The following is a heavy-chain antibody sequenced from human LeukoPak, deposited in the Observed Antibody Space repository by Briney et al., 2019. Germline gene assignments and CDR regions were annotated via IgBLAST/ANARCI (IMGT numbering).Heavy chain of an antibody. D-gene: IGHD5-12*01. CDR3: ATHPSGYGFDP. V-gene: IGHV3-11*01. CDR2: ISSSGSTI. CDR1: GFTFSDYY. Sequence: PGESLTLSCAASGFTFSDYYMSWLRQAPGKGLQWGSYISSSGSTIYYAAFVKGLSTISRDSAKNSLFLQMNIPTAEDTAVYYCATHPSGYGFDPWGQGPLVTVSS. J-gene: IGHJ5*02.